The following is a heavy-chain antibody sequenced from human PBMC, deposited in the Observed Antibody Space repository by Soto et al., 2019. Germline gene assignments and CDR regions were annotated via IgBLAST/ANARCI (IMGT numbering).Heavy chain of an antibody. Sequence: QVQLVQSGAEVKKPGSSVKVSCKASGGMFSTHGFTWVRQAPGQGLEWMGGIIPMFGAANYAQKFQGRVTITADEPMSTAYMELSSLRSDDTAVYYCARELGGSFRTPETTRAFEMWGQGTMVTVSS. CDR1: GGMFSTHG. J-gene: IGHJ3*02. CDR3: ARELGGSFRTPETTRAFEM. D-gene: IGHD7-27*01. V-gene: IGHV1-69*12. CDR2: IIPMFGAA.